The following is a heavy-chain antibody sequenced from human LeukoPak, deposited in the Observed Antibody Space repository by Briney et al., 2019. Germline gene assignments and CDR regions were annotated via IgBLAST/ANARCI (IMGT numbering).Heavy chain of an antibody. CDR3: ARGVEMATTNWFDP. Sequence: PSETLSLTCTVSGGSISSYYWSWIRQPPGKGLEWLGYIYYSGSTNYNPSLKSRVTISVDTSKNQFSLKLSSVTAADTAVYYCARGVEMATTNWFDPWGQGTLVTVSS. CDR1: GGSISSYY. CDR2: IYYSGST. V-gene: IGHV4-59*01. D-gene: IGHD5-24*01. J-gene: IGHJ5*02.